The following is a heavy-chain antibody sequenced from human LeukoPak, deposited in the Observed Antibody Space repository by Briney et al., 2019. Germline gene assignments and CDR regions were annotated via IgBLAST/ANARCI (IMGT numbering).Heavy chain of an antibody. CDR2: IYYSGST. Sequence: PSETLSLTCTVSGGSISSYYWSWLRQPPGKGLEWIGYIYYSGSTNYNPSLKSRVTISVDPSKNQFSLKLSSVTAADTAVYYCARVSGQLVRNYYYYYYMDVWGKGTTVTVSS. J-gene: IGHJ6*03. CDR1: GGSISSYY. CDR3: ARVSGQLVRNYYYYYYMDV. V-gene: IGHV4-59*01. D-gene: IGHD6-13*01.